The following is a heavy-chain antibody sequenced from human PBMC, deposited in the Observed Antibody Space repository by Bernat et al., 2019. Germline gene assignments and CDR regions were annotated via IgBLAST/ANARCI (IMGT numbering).Heavy chain of an antibody. CDR1: GFTFSDYY. CDR2: ISSSSSYT. J-gene: IGHJ6*03. V-gene: IGHV3-11*05. Sequence: QVQLVESGGGLVKPGGSLRLSCAASGFTFSDYYMRWIRQAPGKGLDWVSYISSSSSYTNYADCGKGRFTISRDNAKNSLYLQMNSLRAEDMAVYYCARGTSTSAPYMDVWGKGTTVTVSS. CDR3: ARGTSTSAPYMDV.